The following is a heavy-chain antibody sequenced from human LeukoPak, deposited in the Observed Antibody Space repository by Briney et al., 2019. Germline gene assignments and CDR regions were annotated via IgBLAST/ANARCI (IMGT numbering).Heavy chain of an antibody. CDR3: ARDTDYYDSSGYYYVRDY. CDR2: IIPIFGTA. V-gene: IGHV1-69*06. Sequence: SVKVSCKASGGTFNSYGIIWVRQAPGQGLEWMGGIIPIFGTANYAQKFQGRVTITADKSTSTAYMELSSLRSEDTAVYYCARDTDYYDSSGYYYVRDYWGQGTLVTVSS. D-gene: IGHD3-22*01. CDR1: GGTFNSYG. J-gene: IGHJ4*02.